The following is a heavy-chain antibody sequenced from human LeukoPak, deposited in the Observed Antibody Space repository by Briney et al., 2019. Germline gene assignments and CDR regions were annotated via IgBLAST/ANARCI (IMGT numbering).Heavy chain of an antibody. CDR1: GFTFSTYG. CDR3: ARDGGSSGYIDY. Sequence: PGRSLRLSCAASGFTFSTYGMHWVRQAPGKGLEWVAVIWFDGTNKYYADSEKGRFTISRDNSKNTLYLQMNSLRAEDTAVYYCARDGGSSGYIDYWGQGTLVTVSS. V-gene: IGHV3-33*01. J-gene: IGHJ4*02. CDR2: IWFDGTNK. D-gene: IGHD3-22*01.